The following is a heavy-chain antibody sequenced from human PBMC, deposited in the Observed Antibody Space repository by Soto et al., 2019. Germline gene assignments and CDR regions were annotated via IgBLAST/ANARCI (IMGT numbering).Heavy chain of an antibody. V-gene: IGHV4-39*01. CDR2: IYYSGST. D-gene: IGHD5-18*01. J-gene: IGHJ3*02. CDR1: GGSISSSSYY. CDR3: ARPGEYSYGYAFDI. Sequence: SETLSLTCTVSGGSISSSSYYWGWIRQPPGKGLEWIGSIYYSGSTYYNPSLKSRLTISLDRSKNQFSLKLSSVTAADTAVYYCARPGEYSYGYAFDIWGQGTMVTVSS.